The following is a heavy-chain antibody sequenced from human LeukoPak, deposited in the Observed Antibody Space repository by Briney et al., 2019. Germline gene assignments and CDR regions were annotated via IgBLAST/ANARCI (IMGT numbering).Heavy chain of an antibody. V-gene: IGHV1-69*05. Sequence: SVKVSCKASGGTFSSYAISWVRQAPGQGLEWMGRIIPIFGTANYAQKFQGRVTITTDESTSTAYMELSSLGSEDTAVYYCAREMATRPTFDYWGQGTLVTVSS. J-gene: IGHJ4*02. CDR3: AREMATRPTFDY. CDR1: GGTFSSYA. CDR2: IIPIFGTA. D-gene: IGHD5-24*01.